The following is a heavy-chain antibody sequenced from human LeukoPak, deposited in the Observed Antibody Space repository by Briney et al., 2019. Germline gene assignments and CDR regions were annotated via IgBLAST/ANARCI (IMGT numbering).Heavy chain of an antibody. D-gene: IGHD4-17*01. Sequence: GGSLRLSCAASEFTFSSFDINWVRQAPGKGLEWVSSITGSHGRTYNTDSVKGRFTISRDNSQNTLYLQMNSLRAEDTAVYYCTKDPNGDYVGAFDPWGQGTLVTVSS. CDR2: ITGSHGRT. J-gene: IGHJ5*02. CDR3: TKDPNGDYVGAFDP. V-gene: IGHV3-23*01. CDR1: EFTFSSFD.